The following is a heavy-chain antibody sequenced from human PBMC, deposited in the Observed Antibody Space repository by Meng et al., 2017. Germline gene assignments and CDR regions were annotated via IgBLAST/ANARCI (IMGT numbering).Heavy chain of an antibody. J-gene: IGHJ5*02. Sequence: VQRVQSGGGVKKPGAYVKVSCKVSGYTLTEVSIHWVREAPGKGLEWMGGFDPEDGETIYAQKCQGRVTMTEDTSKDTAYMGLSSLRSEDTAVYYCATLPRRITMVRGGWFDPWGQGTLVTVSS. CDR1: GYTLTEVS. V-gene: IGHV1-24*01. CDR3: ATLPRRITMVRGGWFDP. D-gene: IGHD3-10*01. CDR2: FDPEDGET.